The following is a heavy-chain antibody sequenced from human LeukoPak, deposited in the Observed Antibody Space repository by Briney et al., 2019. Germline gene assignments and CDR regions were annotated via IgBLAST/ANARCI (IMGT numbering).Heavy chain of an antibody. V-gene: IGHV3-21*03. J-gene: IGHJ4*02. D-gene: IGHD6-13*01. CDR3: AKDHGSSDWYYFDY. CDR1: GFTFSSYS. CDR2: ISSSSSYI. Sequence: GGSLRLSCAASGFTFSSYSMNWVRQAPGKGLEWVSSISSSSSYIYYADSVKGRFTISRDNAKNTLYLQMNTLRADDTAVYYCAKDHGSSDWYYFDYWGQGTLVTVSS.